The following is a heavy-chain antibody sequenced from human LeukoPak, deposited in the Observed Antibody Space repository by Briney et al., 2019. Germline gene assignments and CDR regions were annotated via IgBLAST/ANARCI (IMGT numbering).Heavy chain of an antibody. D-gene: IGHD3-22*01. CDR3: AYYYDSSGYYERYYFDY. CDR1: GGTFSSYA. CDR2: IIPIFGTA. J-gene: IGHJ4*02. Sequence: SVKVSCKASGGTFSSYAISWVRQAPGQGIEWMGGIIPIFGTANYAQKFQGRVTITADKSTSTAYMELSSLRSEDTAVYYCAYYYDSSGYYERYYFDYWGQGTLVTVSS. V-gene: IGHV1-69*06.